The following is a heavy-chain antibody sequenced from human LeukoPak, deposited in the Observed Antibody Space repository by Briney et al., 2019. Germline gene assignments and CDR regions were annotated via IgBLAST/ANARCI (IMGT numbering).Heavy chain of an antibody. CDR2: IRGAATT. Sequence: GGSLRLACATSGFNFNAYTMHWVRQAPGKGLEGVSFIRGAATTNYSDSVRGGLTVSSDNSKNSLYLQMNSLRPEDSGLYYCAKERDGHKDGLAHWGRGTLVTVSS. J-gene: IGHJ4*02. D-gene: IGHD5-24*01. CDR3: AKERDGHKDGLAH. CDR1: GFNFNAYT. V-gene: IGHV3-43*01.